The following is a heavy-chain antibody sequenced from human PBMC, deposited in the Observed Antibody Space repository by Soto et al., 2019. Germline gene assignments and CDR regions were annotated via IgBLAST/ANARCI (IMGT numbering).Heavy chain of an antibody. CDR2: IKRKTDGGTT. CDR1: GFTFSNAW. D-gene: IGHD1-26*01. V-gene: IGHV3-15*01. CDR3: TTDEGYSGSYRLTYYFDS. J-gene: IGHJ4*02. Sequence: PGGSLRLSCAASGFTFSNAWMSWGRQAPGKGLEGGGRIKRKTDGGTTDYAAPVKGRFTISRDDSKNTLYLQMNSLKTEDTAVYYCTTDEGYSGSYRLTYYFDSWGQGTPVHVSS.